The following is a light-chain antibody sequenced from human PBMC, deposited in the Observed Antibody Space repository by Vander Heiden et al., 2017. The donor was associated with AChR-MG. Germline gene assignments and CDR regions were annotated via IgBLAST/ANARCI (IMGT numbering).Light chain of an antibody. J-gene: IGKJ1*01. CDR1: RGLGKF. CDR3: QQRNFWPRT. V-gene: IGKV3-11*02. Sequence: EVVLTQSPGTLSLSPGESATLSCRSSRGLGKFLVWYQHKPGQTPRLLMSDASTRATGTPPRFSGWKSGRDFTLTISRLEPEDFGIYYCQQRNFWPRTFGPGTKVEVK. CDR2: DAS.